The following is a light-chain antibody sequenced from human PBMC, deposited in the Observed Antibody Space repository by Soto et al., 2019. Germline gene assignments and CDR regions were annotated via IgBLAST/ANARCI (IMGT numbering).Light chain of an antibody. V-gene: IGKV1-39*01. CDR2: SAS. CDR3: QQSYSTPPS. J-gene: IGKJ5*01. Sequence: DIQMTQSPSSLSASVGDRVTITCRASQSISSYLYWYQQKPRKAPNLLIYSASRLQSGVPSRFRGSRPGTDFTLTIISLHPEDFATYYCQQSYSTPPSSGHGTPLEIK. CDR1: QSISSY.